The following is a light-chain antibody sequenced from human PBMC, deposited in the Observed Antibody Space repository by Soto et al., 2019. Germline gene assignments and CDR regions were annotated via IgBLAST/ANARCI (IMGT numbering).Light chain of an antibody. J-gene: IGKJ4*01. CDR3: QQRASWPLT. CDR2: DAS. CDR1: QSISGY. V-gene: IGKV3-11*01. Sequence: EIVLTQSPATLSLSPGERATLSCRASQSISGYLAWYQHRPGRAPRLLIYDASNRATGIPDGFSGRGSGTDFTRTISSLEPEDFAVYYCQQRASWPLTFGGGAALE.